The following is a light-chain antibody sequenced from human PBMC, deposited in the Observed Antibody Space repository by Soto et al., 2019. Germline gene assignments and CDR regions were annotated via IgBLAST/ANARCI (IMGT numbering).Light chain of an antibody. CDR1: SSVVGGYNY. CDR2: DVS. Sequence: QSVLTQPASVSGSPGQSITISCTGTSSVVGGYNYVSWYQQHPGKAPKLMIYDVSNRPSGVSNRFSGSKSGNTASLAISGLQAEDEADYYCSSYTSRSTLVFGTGTKVTVL. CDR3: SSYTSRSTLV. J-gene: IGLJ1*01. V-gene: IGLV2-14*01.